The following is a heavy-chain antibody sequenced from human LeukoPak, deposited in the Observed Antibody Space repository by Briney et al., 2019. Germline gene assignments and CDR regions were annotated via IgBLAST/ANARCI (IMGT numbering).Heavy chain of an antibody. Sequence: QPGGSLRLSCAASGFTFSSYAMRWVRQAPGKGLEWVAVISYDGSNKYYSDSVKGRFTISRDNSKNTLYLQMNSLRAEDTAVYYCARRAGAYSHPYDYWGQGTLVTVSS. D-gene: IGHD4/OR15-4a*01. CDR2: ISYDGSNK. J-gene: IGHJ4*02. CDR1: GFTFSSYA. CDR3: ARRAGAYSHPYDY. V-gene: IGHV3-30*14.